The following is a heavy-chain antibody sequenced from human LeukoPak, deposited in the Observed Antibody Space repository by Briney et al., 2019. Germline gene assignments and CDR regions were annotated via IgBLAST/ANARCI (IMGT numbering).Heavy chain of an antibody. J-gene: IGHJ4*02. D-gene: IGHD2-15*01. V-gene: IGHV4-34*01. CDR3: ASVVAAGLPPFDY. CDR1: GGSFSDYH. CDR2: INHRGGT. Sequence: PSETLSLTCAVYGGSFSDYHWSWIRQPPGKGLECFGEINHRGGTNYNPSLKSRVTISVDTSKKQYSPKLPSVTAADTAIYYCASVVAAGLPPFDYWGQGILVTVSS.